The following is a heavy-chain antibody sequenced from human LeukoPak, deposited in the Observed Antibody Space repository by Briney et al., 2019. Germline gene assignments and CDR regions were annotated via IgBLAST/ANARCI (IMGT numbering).Heavy chain of an antibody. J-gene: IGHJ3*02. CDR2: INHSGST. D-gene: IGHD3-10*01. V-gene: IGHV4-34*01. Sequence: SETLSLTCAVYGGSFSGYYWSWIRQPPGKGLEWIGEINHSGSTNYNPSLKSRATISVDTSKNQFSLKLSSVTAADTAVYYCAGNLWFGGAFDIWGQGTMVTVSS. CDR3: AGNLWFGGAFDI. CDR1: GGSFSGYY.